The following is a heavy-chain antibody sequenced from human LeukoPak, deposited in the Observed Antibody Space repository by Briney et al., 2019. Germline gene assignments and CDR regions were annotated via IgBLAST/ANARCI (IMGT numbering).Heavy chain of an antibody. CDR3: ARVAYSRDGYNFGFFDY. CDR2: IYTSGST. J-gene: IGHJ4*02. CDR1: GGSISSYY. Sequence: SETLSLTCTVSGGSISSYYWSWIRQPAGKGLEWIGRIYTSGSTNYNPSLKSRVTISVDTSKNQFSLKLSSVTAADTAVYYCARVAYSRDGYNFGFFDYWGQGTLVTVSS. V-gene: IGHV4-4*07. D-gene: IGHD5-12*01.